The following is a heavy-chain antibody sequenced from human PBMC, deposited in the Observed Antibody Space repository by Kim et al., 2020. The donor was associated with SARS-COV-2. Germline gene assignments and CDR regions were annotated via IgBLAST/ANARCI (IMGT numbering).Heavy chain of an antibody. CDR3: ARAPSNWFDP. J-gene: IGHJ5*02. V-gene: IGHV1-3*01. Sequence: NTQYSQKFHGRVTITRDTSASTAYMELSSLRSEDTAVYYCARAPSNWFDPWGQGTLVTVSS. CDR2: NT.